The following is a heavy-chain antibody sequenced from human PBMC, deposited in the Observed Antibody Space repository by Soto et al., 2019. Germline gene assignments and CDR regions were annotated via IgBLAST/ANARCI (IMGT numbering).Heavy chain of an antibody. D-gene: IGHD3-10*01. Sequence: SETLSLTCTVSGGAISSYYWSWIRQPPGKGLEWIGYIYYSGSTSYNPSLKSRVTISVDTSKNQFSLKLSSVTAADTAVYYCASTRSPSWLGELGYWGQGTLVTAPQ. CDR2: IYYSGST. CDR3: ASTRSPSWLGELGY. J-gene: IGHJ4*02. CDR1: GGAISSYY. V-gene: IGHV4-59*01.